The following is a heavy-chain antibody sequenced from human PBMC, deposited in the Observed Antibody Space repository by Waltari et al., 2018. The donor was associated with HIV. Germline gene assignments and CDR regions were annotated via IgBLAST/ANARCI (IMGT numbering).Heavy chain of an antibody. D-gene: IGHD1-7*01. Sequence: QVQLQESGPGLVKPSETLSLTCAVSGYSISSGSYWGWIRQPPGNGLEWIGTIYHSGSTYYNPSLKSRVTISVDTSKNQFSLKLSSVTAADTAVYYCARDIGSRKETTYFDYWGQGTLVTVSS. CDR1: GYSISSGSY. CDR3: ARDIGSRKETTYFDY. V-gene: IGHV4-38-2*02. CDR2: IYHSGST. J-gene: IGHJ4*02.